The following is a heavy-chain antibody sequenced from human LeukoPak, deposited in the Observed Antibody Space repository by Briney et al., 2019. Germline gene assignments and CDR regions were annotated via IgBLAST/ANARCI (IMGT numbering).Heavy chain of an antibody. D-gene: IGHD3/OR15-3a*01. CDR2: SSSSGSTM. CDR3: ARRRDFIDF. J-gene: IGHJ4*02. V-gene: IGHV3-11*01. Sequence: PGGSLRLSCAASGFTLSDYYMSWIRQAPGKGLEWVSYSSSSGSTMYCADSVKGRFAISRDNAKNSLYLQMNSLRADDTAVYYCARRRDFIDFWGQGTLVTVSS. CDR1: GFTLSDYY.